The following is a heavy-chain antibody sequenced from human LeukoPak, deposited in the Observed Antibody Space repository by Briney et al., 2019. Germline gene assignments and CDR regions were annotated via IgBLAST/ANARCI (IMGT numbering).Heavy chain of an antibody. CDR1: GYTFSSYG. D-gene: IGHD3-10*01. V-gene: IGHV1-18*01. CDR2: ISAYNGNT. J-gene: IGHJ4*02. Sequence: ASVKVSCKASGYTFSSYGISWVRQAPGQGLEWMEWISAYNGNTNYRQQLQGRVTMTTDTSTSTAYMDLRSLRSDDTAIYYCARDSPDGSGTYYNDSPDYWGQGTLVTVSS. CDR3: ARDSPDGSGTYYNDSPDY.